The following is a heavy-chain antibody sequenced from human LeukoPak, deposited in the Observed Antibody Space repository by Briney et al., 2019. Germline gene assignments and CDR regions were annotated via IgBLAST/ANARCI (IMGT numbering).Heavy chain of an antibody. Sequence: ASVKVSRKASGYTFTSYGTSWVRQAPGQGLEWMGWISAYNGNTNYAQKLQGRVTMTTDTSTSTAYMELRSLRSDGTAVYYCARDPSGGDYPLYYGMDVWGQGTTVTVSS. CDR1: GYTFTSYG. J-gene: IGHJ6*02. V-gene: IGHV1-18*01. CDR2: ISAYNGNT. CDR3: ARDPSGGDYPLYYGMDV. D-gene: IGHD4-17*01.